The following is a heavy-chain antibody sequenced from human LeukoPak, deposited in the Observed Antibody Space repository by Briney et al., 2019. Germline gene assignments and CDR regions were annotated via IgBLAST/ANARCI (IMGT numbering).Heavy chain of an antibody. CDR1: GYSISSGYY. CDR3: ATRAVAGEYYFDY. D-gene: IGHD6-19*01. V-gene: IGHV4-38-2*01. Sequence: PSETLPVTCAVSGYSISSGYYWGWIRQPPGKGLEWIGSIYHSGSTYYNPSLKSRVTISVDTSKNQFSLKLSSVTAADTAVYYCATRAVAGEYYFDYWGQGTLVTVSS. CDR2: IYHSGST. J-gene: IGHJ4*02.